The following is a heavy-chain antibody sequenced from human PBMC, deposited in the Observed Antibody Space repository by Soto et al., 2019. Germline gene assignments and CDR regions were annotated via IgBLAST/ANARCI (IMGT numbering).Heavy chain of an antibody. V-gene: IGHV3-30*18. J-gene: IGHJ4*02. CDR1: GFTFSSYG. Sequence: GGSLRLSCAASGFTFSSYGMHWVRQAPGKGLEWVAVISYDGSNKYYADSVKGRFTISRDNSKNTLYLQMNSLRAEDTAVYYCAKDRSIVVVPAAISFDYWGQGTLVTVSS. D-gene: IGHD2-2*02. CDR3: AKDRSIVVVPAAISFDY. CDR2: ISYDGSNK.